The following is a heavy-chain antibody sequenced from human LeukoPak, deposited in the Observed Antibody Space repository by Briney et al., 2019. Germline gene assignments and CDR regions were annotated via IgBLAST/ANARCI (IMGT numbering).Heavy chain of an antibody. J-gene: IGHJ5*02. CDR1: GFTFSSYA. Sequence: GGSLRLSCAASGFTFSSYAMSWVRQAPGKGLEWVSAISGSGGSTYYADSVKGRFTISRDNSKNTLYLQMNSLRAEDTAVYYCAKDGGSSWYPSWFDPWGQGTLVTVSS. CDR2: ISGSGGST. D-gene: IGHD6-13*01. V-gene: IGHV3-23*01. CDR3: AKDGGSSWYPSWFDP.